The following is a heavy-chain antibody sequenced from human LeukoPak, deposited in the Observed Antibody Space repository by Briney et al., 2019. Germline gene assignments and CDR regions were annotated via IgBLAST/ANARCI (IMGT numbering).Heavy chain of an antibody. J-gene: IGHJ4*02. D-gene: IGHD2-15*01. CDR3: ARGRIRRGSRFDY. CDR2: INHSGST. CDR1: GGSFSGYY. Sequence: KPSETLSLTCAVYGGSFSGYYWSWIRQPPGKGLEWIGEINHSGSTNYNPSLKSRVTISVDPSKNQLSLKLSSVTAADTAVYYCARGRIRRGSRFDYWGQGTLVTVSS. V-gene: IGHV4-34*01.